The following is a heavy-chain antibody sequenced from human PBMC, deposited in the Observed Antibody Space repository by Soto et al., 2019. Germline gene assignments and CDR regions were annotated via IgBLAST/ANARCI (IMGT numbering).Heavy chain of an antibody. CDR2: IFYIGST. Sequence: PSETLSLTCTVSGASIVSAYWSWILQPPGKGLEWIGNIFYIGSTYYSPSLNSRVSISIDTSKTQFSLKMNSVTAADTAVYYCGGQDYGAKGYYFESWGQGALVTVSS. D-gene: IGHD4-17*01. CDR3: GGQDYGAKGYYFES. CDR1: GASIVSAY. V-gene: IGHV4-59*08. J-gene: IGHJ4*02.